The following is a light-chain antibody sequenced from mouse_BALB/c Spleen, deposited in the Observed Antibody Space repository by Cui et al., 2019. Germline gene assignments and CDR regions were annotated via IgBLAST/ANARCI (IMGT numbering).Light chain of an antibody. CDR2: YTS. CDR3: QQYNNLPRT. J-gene: IGKJ1*01. V-gene: IGKV10-95*01. Sequence: DIQMTQTTSSLSASLGDRVTISCRASQHISTYITWYHHKPDGTVKLLIYYTSGLHSGGPSTFSGSGSGADYSLTISSLQPEDIATYYCQQYNNLPRTFGGGTKLEIK. CDR1: QHISTY.